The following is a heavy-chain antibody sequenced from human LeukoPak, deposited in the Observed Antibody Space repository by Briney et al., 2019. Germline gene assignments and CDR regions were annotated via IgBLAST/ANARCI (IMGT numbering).Heavy chain of an antibody. CDR1: GGSISSGGYY. J-gene: IGHJ4*02. CDR3: ARVRADIYVDY. CDR2: IYHSGST. Sequence: SETLSLTCTVSGGSISSGGYYWSRIRQPPGKGLEWIGYIYHSGSTYYNPSLKSRVTISVDRSKNQFSLKLSSVTAADMAVYYCARVRADIYVDYWGQGTLVTVSS. V-gene: IGHV4-30-2*01. D-gene: IGHD2-15*01.